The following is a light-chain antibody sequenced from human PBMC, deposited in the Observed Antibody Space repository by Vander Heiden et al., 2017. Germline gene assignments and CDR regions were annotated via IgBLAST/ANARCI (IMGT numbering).Light chain of an antibody. Sequence: QSVLTQPLSVSVAPAQRVTISCSGSSSNIGAGYAVHWYQQLPGTAPKLLIYLNSDRPSGVPDRFSGSKSGTSASLAITGLQAEDEADYYCQSYDRSLSGSLFGGGTKVTVL. J-gene: IGLJ2*01. CDR2: LNS. V-gene: IGLV1-40*01. CDR1: SSNIGAGYA. CDR3: QSYDRSLSGSL.